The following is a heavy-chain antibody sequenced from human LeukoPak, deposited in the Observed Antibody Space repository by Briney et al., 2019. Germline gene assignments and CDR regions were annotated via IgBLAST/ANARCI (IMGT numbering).Heavy chain of an antibody. V-gene: IGHV4-34*01. Sequence: SETLSLTCAVYGGSFSGYYWSWIRQPPGKGLEWIGEINHSGSTNYNPSLKSRVTISVDTSKNQFSLKLSSVTAADTAVYYCASGVFDWLYDYWGQGTLVTVSS. CDR3: ASGVFDWLYDY. J-gene: IGHJ4*02. CDR1: GGSFSGYY. CDR2: INHSGST. D-gene: IGHD3-9*01.